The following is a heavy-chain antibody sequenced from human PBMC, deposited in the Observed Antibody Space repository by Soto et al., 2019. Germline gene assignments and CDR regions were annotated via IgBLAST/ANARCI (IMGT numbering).Heavy chain of an antibody. V-gene: IGHV3-15*01. Sequence: EVQLVESGGGLVKPGGSLRLSCAASGFTFSNAWMRWVRQAPGKGLEWVGRIKSKTDGGTTDYAAPVKGRFTISRDDSKNTLYLQMNSMKTEDTAVYYCTIVGKGSGSYYNIYYYYYMDVWGKGTTVTV. CDR3: TIVGKGSGSYYNIYYYYYMDV. J-gene: IGHJ6*03. CDR1: GFTFSNAW. CDR2: IKSKTDGGTT. D-gene: IGHD3-10*01.